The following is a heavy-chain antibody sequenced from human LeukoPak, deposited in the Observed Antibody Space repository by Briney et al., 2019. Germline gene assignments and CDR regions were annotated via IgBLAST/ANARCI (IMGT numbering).Heavy chain of an antibody. J-gene: IGHJ4*02. CDR3: AKDTTYSGSYFFY. V-gene: IGHV3-23*01. D-gene: IGHD1-26*01. CDR1: GFTFSGYA. Sequence: LSGGSLRLSCAASGFTFSGYAMSWVRQAPGKGLEWVSAISGSGGSTYYADSVKGRFTISRDNAKNTPYLRMNSLRAEDTAVYYCAKDTTYSGSYFFYWGQGTLVTVSS. CDR2: ISGSGGST.